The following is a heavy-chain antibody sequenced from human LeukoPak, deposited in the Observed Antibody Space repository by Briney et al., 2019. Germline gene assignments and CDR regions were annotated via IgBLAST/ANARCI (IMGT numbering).Heavy chain of an antibody. V-gene: IGHV5-51*01. CDR2: IYPGDSDT. CDR3: ARRITFGGVIPDP. Sequence: GESLKISCKGSGYSSTSYWIGWVRQMPGKGLEWMGIIYPGDSDTRYSPSFQGQVTISAGKSISTAYLQWSSLKASDTAMYYCARRITFGGVIPDPWGQGTLVTVSS. D-gene: IGHD3-16*02. CDR1: GYSSTSYW. J-gene: IGHJ5*02.